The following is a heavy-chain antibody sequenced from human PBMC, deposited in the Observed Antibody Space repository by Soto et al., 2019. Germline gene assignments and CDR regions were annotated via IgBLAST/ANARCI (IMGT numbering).Heavy chain of an antibody. J-gene: IGHJ4*02. D-gene: IGHD6-6*01. Sequence: GGSLRLSCAASGFTFSSYAMSWVRQAPGKGLEWVSAISGSGGSTYYADSVKGRFTIPRDNSKNTLYLQMNSLRAEDTAVYYCAKTTPVYSSSPAFAWGQGTLVTVSS. CDR2: ISGSGGST. V-gene: IGHV3-23*01. CDR3: AKTTPVYSSSPAFA. CDR1: GFTFSSYA.